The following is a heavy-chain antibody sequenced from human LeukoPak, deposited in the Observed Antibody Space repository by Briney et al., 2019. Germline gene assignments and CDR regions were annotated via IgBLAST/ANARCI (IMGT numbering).Heavy chain of an antibody. CDR3: ARALPTSWYFFDY. V-gene: IGHV3-11*04. J-gene: IGHJ4*02. CDR1: GFTVSSNY. CDR2: ISSSASTK. Sequence: PGGSLRLSCAASGFTVSSNYMSWVRQAPGKGLEWVSYISSSASTKYYADSMKGRFTISRDNAKSSLYLQMNSLRADDTAVYYCARALPTSWYFFDYWGQGTLVTVSS. D-gene: IGHD2-2*01.